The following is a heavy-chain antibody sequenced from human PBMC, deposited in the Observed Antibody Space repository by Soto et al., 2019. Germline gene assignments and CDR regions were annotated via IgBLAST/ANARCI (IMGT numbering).Heavy chain of an antibody. V-gene: IGHV3-48*03. J-gene: IGHJ6*02. CDR2: ISSSGSTI. CDR3: ARDLSPHCSSTSCPTIYYYYGMDV. D-gene: IGHD2-2*01. CDR1: GFTFSSYE. Sequence: PGGSLRLSCAASGFTFSSYEMNWVRQAPGKGLEWVSYISSSGSTIYYADSVKGRFTISRDNTKNSLYLQMNSLRAEDTAVYYCARDLSPHCSSTSCPTIYYYYGMDVWGQGTTVTVSS.